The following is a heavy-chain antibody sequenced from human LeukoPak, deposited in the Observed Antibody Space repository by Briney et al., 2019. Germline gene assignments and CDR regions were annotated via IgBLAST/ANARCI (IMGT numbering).Heavy chain of an antibody. CDR1: GFTFSSYA. CDR3: AKDTNRARYSYVPPYYFDY. D-gene: IGHD5-18*01. Sequence: GGSLRLSCAASGFTFSSYAMSWVRQAPGKGLEWVSAISGSGGSTYYADSVKGRFTISRDNSKNTLYLQMNSLRAEDTAVYYCAKDTNRARYSYVPPYYFDYWGQGTLVTVSS. J-gene: IGHJ4*02. CDR2: ISGSGGST. V-gene: IGHV3-23*01.